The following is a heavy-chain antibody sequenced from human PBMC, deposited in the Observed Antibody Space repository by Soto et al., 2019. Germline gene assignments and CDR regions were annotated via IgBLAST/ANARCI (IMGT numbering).Heavy chain of an antibody. Sequence: GGSLRLSCAASGFTFSSYAMSWVRQAPGKGLEWVSAISGSGGSTYYADSVKGRFTISRDNSKNTLYLQMNSLRAEDTAVYYCAKDANYDFWSGYYPSDFWGQGTLVTVSS. J-gene: IGHJ4*02. V-gene: IGHV3-23*01. CDR2: ISGSGGST. CDR1: GFTFSSYA. CDR3: AKDANYDFWSGYYPSDF. D-gene: IGHD3-3*01.